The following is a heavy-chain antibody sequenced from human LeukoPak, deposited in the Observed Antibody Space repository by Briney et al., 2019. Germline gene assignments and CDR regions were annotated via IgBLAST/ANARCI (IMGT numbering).Heavy chain of an antibody. Sequence: PGGSLRLSCAASGFTFSNYWMSWVRQAPGKGLEWVANIKQDGSEKYYVDSVKGRFTISRDNAKNSLYLQMNSLRAEDTAVYYCARDDSDMNDLWSGYYPKYFACWGQGILVTVSS. CDR2: IKQDGSEK. D-gene: IGHD3-3*01. CDR1: GFTFSNYW. V-gene: IGHV3-7*01. CDR3: ARDDSDMNDLWSGYYPKYFAC. J-gene: IGHJ4*02.